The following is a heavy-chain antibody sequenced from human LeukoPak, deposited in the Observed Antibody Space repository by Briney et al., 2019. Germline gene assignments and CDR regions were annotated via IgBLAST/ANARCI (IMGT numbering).Heavy chain of an antibody. CDR2: IYSGGST. D-gene: IGHD3-22*01. J-gene: IGHJ4*02. V-gene: IGHV3-53*01. CDR1: GFTVSSNY. CDR3: AGNDYYDSSGYYNPPHFDY. Sequence: GGSLRLSCAASGFTVSSNYMSWVRQAPGKGLEWVSVIYSGGSTYYADSVKGRFTISRDNSKNTLYLQMNSLRAEDTAVYYCAGNDYYDSSGYYNPPHFDYWGQGTLVTVSS.